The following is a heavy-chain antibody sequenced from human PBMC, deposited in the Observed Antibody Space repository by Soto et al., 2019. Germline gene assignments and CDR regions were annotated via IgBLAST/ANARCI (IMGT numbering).Heavy chain of an antibody. J-gene: IGHJ6*02. Sequence: SVKVSCKASGYTFTSYGISWVRQAPGQGLEWMGWISAYNGNTNYAQKLQGRVTMTTDTSTSTAYMELRSLRSDDTAVYYCARDIGYCSSTSCYPMFGYYYYGMDVWGQGTTVTVSS. V-gene: IGHV1-18*01. CDR1: GYTFTSYG. D-gene: IGHD2-2*01. CDR2: ISAYNGNT. CDR3: ARDIGYCSSTSCYPMFGYYYYGMDV.